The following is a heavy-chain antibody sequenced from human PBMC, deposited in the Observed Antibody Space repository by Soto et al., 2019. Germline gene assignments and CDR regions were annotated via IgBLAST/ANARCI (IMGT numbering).Heavy chain of an antibody. Sequence: EVELVESGGGLVQPGRSLRLSCTASGFTFDDYAMHWVRQAPGKGLEWVSGINWNSGSIAYADSVRGRFTISRDNAKNSLHLQMQSLRVDDTAFYYCTKDDELQSPFADWGRGTLVTVSS. D-gene: IGHD2-21*01. V-gene: IGHV3-9*01. CDR2: INWNSGSI. J-gene: IGHJ4*02. CDR1: GFTFDDYA. CDR3: TKDDELQSPFAD.